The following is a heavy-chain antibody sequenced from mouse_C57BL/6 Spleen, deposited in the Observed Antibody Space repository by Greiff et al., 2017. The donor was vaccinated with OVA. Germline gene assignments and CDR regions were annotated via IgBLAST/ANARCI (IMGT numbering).Heavy chain of an antibody. V-gene: IGHV3-1*01. Sequence: EVKLVESGPGMVKPSQSLSLTCTVTGYSITSGYDWHWIRHFPGNKLEWMGYISYSGSTNYNPSLKSRISITHDTSKNHFFLKLNSVTTEDTATYYGARGGYGSSYGYFDVWGTGTTVTVSS. CDR3: ARGGYGSSYGYFDV. J-gene: IGHJ1*03. CDR2: ISYSGST. D-gene: IGHD1-1*01. CDR1: GYSITSGYD.